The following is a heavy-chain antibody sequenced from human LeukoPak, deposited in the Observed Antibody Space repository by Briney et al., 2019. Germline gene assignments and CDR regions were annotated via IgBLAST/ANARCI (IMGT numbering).Heavy chain of an antibody. CDR2: ISYDGGNL. V-gene: IGHV3-30*18. CDR3: AKIRDVLVPASPFDY. Sequence: PGGSLRLSCAASGFTFNNYAMHWVRQAPGKGLEWVALISYDGGNLYYADSVQGRFTISRDNSKNTLYLQMNSLRVEDTAVYYCAKIRDVLVPASPFDYWGQGTLVTVSS. D-gene: IGHD2-2*01. J-gene: IGHJ4*02. CDR1: GFTFNNYA.